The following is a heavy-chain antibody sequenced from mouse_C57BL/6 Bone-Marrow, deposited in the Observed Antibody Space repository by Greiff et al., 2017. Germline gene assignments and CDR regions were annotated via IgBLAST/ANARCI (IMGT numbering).Heavy chain of an antibody. V-gene: IGHV3-8*01. CDR1: GYSITSDY. D-gene: IGHD2-5*01. J-gene: IGHJ2*01. Sequence: EVKLQESGPGLAKPSQSLSLTCSVTGYSITSDYWNWIRKFPGNKLEYMGYISYSGSTYYNPSRKSRISITRDTTKNQYYLQLNSVTTEDTATYSCARHSNYYFDYWGQGTTLTVSS. CDR3: ARHSNYYFDY. CDR2: ISYSGST.